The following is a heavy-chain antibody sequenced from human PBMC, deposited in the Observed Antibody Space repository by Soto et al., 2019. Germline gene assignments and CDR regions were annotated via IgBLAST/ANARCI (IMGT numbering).Heavy chain of an antibody. CDR2: INHSGST. D-gene: IGHD2-2*01. Sequence: QVQLQQWGAGLLKPSETLSLTCAVYGGSFSGYYWSWIRQPPGKGLEWIGEINHSGSTNYNPSLKSRGTISVDTSKNQFSLKLSSVTAADTAVYYCARGVTRCSSTSCFLYYYYYYMDVWGKGTTVTVSS. J-gene: IGHJ6*03. V-gene: IGHV4-34*01. CDR1: GGSFSGYY. CDR3: ARGVTRCSSTSCFLYYYYYYMDV.